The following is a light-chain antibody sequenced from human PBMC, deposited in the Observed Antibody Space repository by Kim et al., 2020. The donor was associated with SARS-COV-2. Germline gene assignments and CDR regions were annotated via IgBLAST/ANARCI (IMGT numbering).Light chain of an antibody. CDR2: DTS. CDR1: ETVNSYY. Sequence: SPGERATLSCRATETVNSYYLAWYQQTPGQAPRLLIYDTSNRATGIPDRFSGSGSGTDFTLTISRLETEDFAIYYCQQYGSSPFTFGPGTKVDIK. CDR3: QQYGSSPFT. J-gene: IGKJ3*01. V-gene: IGKV3-20*01.